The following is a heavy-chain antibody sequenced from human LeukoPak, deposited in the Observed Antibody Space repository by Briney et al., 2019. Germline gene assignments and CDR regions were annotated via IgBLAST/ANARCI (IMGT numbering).Heavy chain of an antibody. D-gene: IGHD2-15*01. Sequence: PSETLSLTCTVSGGSISSGSYYWNWIRQPAGKGLEWIGRIYTSGSTNYNPSLKSRVTISVDTSKNQFSLKLSSVIAADTAMYYCAREDRYCSGGSCYAWSQGTLVTVSS. J-gene: IGHJ5*02. CDR2: IYTSGST. V-gene: IGHV4-61*02. CDR3: AREDRYCSGGSCYA. CDR1: GGSISSGSYY.